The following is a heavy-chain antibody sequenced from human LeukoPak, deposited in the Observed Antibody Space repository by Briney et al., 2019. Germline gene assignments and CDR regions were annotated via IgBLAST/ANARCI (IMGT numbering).Heavy chain of an antibody. CDR1: GFTFSTYS. Sequence: GGSLRLSCAASGFTFSTYSMNWVRQAPGKGLEWVSAISGSGGSTYYADSVKGRFTISRDNSKNTLYLQMNSLRAEDTAVYYCAKDARLAAAGTIFVDYWGQGTLVTVSS. CDR2: ISGSGGST. D-gene: IGHD6-13*01. V-gene: IGHV3-23*01. J-gene: IGHJ4*02. CDR3: AKDARLAAAGTIFVDY.